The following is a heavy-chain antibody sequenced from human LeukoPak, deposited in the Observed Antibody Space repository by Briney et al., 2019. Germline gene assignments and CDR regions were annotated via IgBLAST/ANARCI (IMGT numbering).Heavy chain of an antibody. Sequence: GGSLRLSCSASGFTFSYYAMHWVRQTAGKGLEFVSGISSNGGSTYYADSLKGRFTISRDNSNNTLYLQMSSLRAEDTAVYFCARGTRRGDYYFDFWGQGTLVTVSS. CDR2: ISSNGGST. CDR3: ARGTRRGDYYFDF. V-gene: IGHV3-64D*09. J-gene: IGHJ4*02. D-gene: IGHD3-10*01. CDR1: GFTFSYYA.